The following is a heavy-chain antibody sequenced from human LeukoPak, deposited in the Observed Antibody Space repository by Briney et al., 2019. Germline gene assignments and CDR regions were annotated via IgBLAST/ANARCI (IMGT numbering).Heavy chain of an antibody. Sequence: GRSLRLSCAASGFTFDDYAMHWVRHAPGKGLEWVSGISWNSGSIGYADSVKGRFTISRDNVKNSLYLQMNSLRAEDTAVYYCARAIRFFYMDVWGKGTTVTVSS. D-gene: IGHD3-3*01. CDR3: ARAIRFFYMDV. CDR2: ISWNSGSI. CDR1: GFTFDDYA. V-gene: IGHV3-9*01. J-gene: IGHJ6*03.